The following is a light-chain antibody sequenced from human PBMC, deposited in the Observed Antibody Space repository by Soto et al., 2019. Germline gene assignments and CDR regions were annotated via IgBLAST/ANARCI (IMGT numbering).Light chain of an antibody. CDR1: QTISSW. V-gene: IGKV1-5*03. CDR3: QHYNSYSEA. CDR2: KAS. Sequence: DIQMTQSPSTLTGSVGDRVTITCRVSQTISSWLAWYQQEPGKAPKLLIYKASTLKSGAPSRFSGSGSGTEFTLTISSLQPDDFATYYCQHYNSYSEAFGQGTKVDI. J-gene: IGKJ1*01.